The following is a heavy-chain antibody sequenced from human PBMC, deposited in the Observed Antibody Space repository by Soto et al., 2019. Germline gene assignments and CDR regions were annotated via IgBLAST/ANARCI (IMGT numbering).Heavy chain of an antibody. CDR1: GGSISSGDYY. CDR2: IYYSGST. D-gene: IGHD1-26*01. CDR3: ARAVVGATDYCDY. V-gene: IGHV4-30-4*01. J-gene: IGHJ4*02. Sequence: QVQLQESGPGLVKPSQTLSLTCTVAGGSISSGDYYWSCIRQPPGKGLEWIGYIYYSGSTYYNPSRKSRVTIYVDTSKNQYSLKLSTVPAADTAVYYCARAVVGATDYCDYWGQGTRVTVSS.